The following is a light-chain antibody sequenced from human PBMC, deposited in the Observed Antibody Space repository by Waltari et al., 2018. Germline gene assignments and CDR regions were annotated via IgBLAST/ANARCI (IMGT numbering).Light chain of an antibody. V-gene: IGKV3-20*01. J-gene: IGKJ1*01. CDR1: QSIGRY. CDR3: QNHERLPAV. CDR2: GAS. Sequence: EIVLTQSPGTLSLSPGERATLSCRASQSIGRYLIWYQQKPGQAPRLLIYGASTRAAGIPDRFSVSGSGTDFSLTISRLEPEDFAVYYCQNHERLPAVFCRGTNLEIK.